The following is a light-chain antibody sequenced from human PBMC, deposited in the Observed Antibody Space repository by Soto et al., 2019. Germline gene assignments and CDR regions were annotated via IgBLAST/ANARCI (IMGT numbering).Light chain of an antibody. Sequence: EIVMTQSPATLSVSPGERVTLSFRASESVSSNLAWYQQKPGQAPRLLIFGASKRATGIPDRFSGSGSGRDFTLTISGLEPEDFAVYYCQQYGSSPLISFGQGTRLE. CDR1: ESVSSN. V-gene: IGKV3-20*01. J-gene: IGKJ5*01. CDR2: GAS. CDR3: QQYGSSPLIS.